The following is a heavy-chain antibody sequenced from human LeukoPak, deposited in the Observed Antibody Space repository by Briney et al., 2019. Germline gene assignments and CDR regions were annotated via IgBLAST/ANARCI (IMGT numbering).Heavy chain of an antibody. V-gene: IGHV4-59*08. J-gene: IGHJ6*02. Sequence: SETLSLTCTVSGGSISSYYWSWIRQPPGKGLEWIGHIYYSGSTNYNPSLKSRVTISVDTSKNQFSLKLSSVTAADTAVYYCARNLGYCSGGSCYYYYYGMDVWGQGTTVTVSS. CDR3: ARNLGYCSGGSCYYYYYGMDV. CDR2: IYYSGST. CDR1: GGSISSYY. D-gene: IGHD2-15*01.